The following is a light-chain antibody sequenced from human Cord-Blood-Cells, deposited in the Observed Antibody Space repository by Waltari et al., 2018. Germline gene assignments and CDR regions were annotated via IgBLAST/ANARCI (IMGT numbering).Light chain of an antibody. CDR3: MQGIHLPYT. J-gene: IGKJ2*01. CDR1: QSLLHSDGKTY. CDR2: EVS. Sequence: DIVMTQTPLSLSVTPGQPASISCKSSQSLLHSDGKTYLYWYLQKPGQSPQLLIYEVSSRCSGVPDRFSGRGSGTDFTLKISRVEAEDVGVYYCMQGIHLPYTFGQGTKLEIK. V-gene: IGKV2-29*02.